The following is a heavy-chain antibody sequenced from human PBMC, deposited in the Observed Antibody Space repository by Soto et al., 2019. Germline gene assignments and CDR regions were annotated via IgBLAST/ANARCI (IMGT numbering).Heavy chain of an antibody. CDR1: GFTFSSYA. V-gene: IGHV3-23*01. CDR2: ISGSGGST. D-gene: IGHD1-1*01. Sequence: GGSRRLSCAASGFTFSSYAMSWVRQAPGKGLEWVSAISGSGGSTHYAGSVKGRFIISRDNSKNPLYLQMHSLRAEATAVYYCANDHPTAGTCPDYWDQRTLVTVSS. CDR3: ANDHPTAGTCPDY. J-gene: IGHJ4*02.